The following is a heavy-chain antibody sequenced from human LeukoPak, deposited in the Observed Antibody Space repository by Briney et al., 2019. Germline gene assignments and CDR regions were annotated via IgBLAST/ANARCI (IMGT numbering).Heavy chain of an antibody. CDR2: INPSGGST. CDR3: ARDWLAWGTSRWPPGY. Sequence: ASVKVSCKASGYTFTSYYLHWVRQAPGHGLEWMGIINPSGGSTNYAQKFQGRVTMTRDMSTSTVYMELSSLRSEDTAVYYCARDWLAWGTSRWPPGYWGQGTLVTVSS. CDR1: GYTFTSYY. J-gene: IGHJ4*02. V-gene: IGHV1-46*01. D-gene: IGHD2-2*01.